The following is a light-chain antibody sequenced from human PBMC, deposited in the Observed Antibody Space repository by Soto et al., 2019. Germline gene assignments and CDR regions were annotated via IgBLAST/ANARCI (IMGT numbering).Light chain of an antibody. CDR3: QQYDNLPIT. Sequence: DIQMTQSPSSLSASEGDSVSIRCQASQDIRNYLNWYQQKPGKAPKLLIYDASNLETGVPSRFSGSGSGTHFDLTISSLQPEDIATYYCQQYDNLPITFGQGTRLEI. V-gene: IGKV1-33*01. CDR1: QDIRNY. CDR2: DAS. J-gene: IGKJ5*01.